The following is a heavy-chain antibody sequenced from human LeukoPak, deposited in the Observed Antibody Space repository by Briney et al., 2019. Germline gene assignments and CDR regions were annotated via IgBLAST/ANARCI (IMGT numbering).Heavy chain of an antibody. D-gene: IGHD3-10*01. J-gene: IGHJ4*02. CDR1: GGPFSGYF. V-gene: IGHV4-34*01. CDR2: NNNSGTT. CDR3: ARRYYYNLGSFPFDF. Sequence: SETLSLTCAVSGGPFSGYFWSWLRQSSGKGLEWIGENNNSGTTNYNPALNSQVTISEYTSKNQFYLNLSSVTAADAAVYYCARRYYYNLGSFPFDFWGQGTLVTVSS.